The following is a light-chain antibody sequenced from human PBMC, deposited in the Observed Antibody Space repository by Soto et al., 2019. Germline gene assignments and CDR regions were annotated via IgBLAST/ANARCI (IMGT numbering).Light chain of an antibody. CDR1: QPISRN. V-gene: IGKV3-15*01. J-gene: IGKJ1*01. CDR2: GVS. Sequence: EIVMTQSPATLSVSPGQGATLSCRASQPISRNLAWYQQKPGQAPRLLMYGVSTRATDIPGRFSGGGSGTEFTLTISSLQSEDFAIYFCQQYNTWPRTFGQGTKVEVK. CDR3: QQYNTWPRT.